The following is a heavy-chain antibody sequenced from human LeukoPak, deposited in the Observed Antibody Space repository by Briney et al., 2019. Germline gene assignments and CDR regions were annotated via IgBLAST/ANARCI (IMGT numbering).Heavy chain of an antibody. CDR2: TIPFYDAT. J-gene: IGHJ4*02. CDR1: GGSIISFA. Sequence: SVTVSCKASGGSIISFALNWVRQAPGQGLEWMGGTIPFYDATNYAQKFQGGVTITADRSTNTAYMEVSSLRTGDTAVYYCATMQGYSYSVYWGQGTLVTVSS. D-gene: IGHD5-12*01. V-gene: IGHV1-69*06. CDR3: ATMQGYSYSVY.